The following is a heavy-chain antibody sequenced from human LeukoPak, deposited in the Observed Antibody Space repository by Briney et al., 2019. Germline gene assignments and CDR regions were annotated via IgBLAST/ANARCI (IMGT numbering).Heavy chain of an antibody. D-gene: IGHD1-26*01. CDR1: GFTFSSYE. J-gene: IGHJ4*02. CDR2: ISSSGSTI. V-gene: IGHV3-48*03. Sequence: GGSLRLSCAASGFTFSSYEMNWVRQAPGKGLEWVSYISSSGSTIYYADSVRGRFTISRDNSKNTLYLQMNSLRAEDTAVYSCARQVGPDYWGQGTLVTVSS. CDR3: ARQVGPDY.